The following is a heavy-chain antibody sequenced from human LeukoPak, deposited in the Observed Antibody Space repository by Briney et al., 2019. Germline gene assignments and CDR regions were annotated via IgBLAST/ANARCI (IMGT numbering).Heavy chain of an antibody. Sequence: GGSLRLSCTASGFTFSSYWMSWVRQAPGKGLEWVTNIKQDGSEKYYVDSVKGRFTISRDNAKNSLYLQMNSLRAEDTAVYYCAREAAAGTNPYFDYWGQGTLVTVSS. V-gene: IGHV3-7*01. CDR1: GFTFSSYW. CDR2: IKQDGSEK. D-gene: IGHD6-13*01. J-gene: IGHJ4*02. CDR3: AREAAAGTNPYFDY.